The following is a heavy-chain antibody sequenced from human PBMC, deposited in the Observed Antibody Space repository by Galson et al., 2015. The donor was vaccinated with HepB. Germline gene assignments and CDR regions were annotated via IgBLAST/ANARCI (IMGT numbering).Heavy chain of an antibody. CDR3: ARFSGIAVAGTSFDFDY. V-gene: IGHV1-46*03. CDR1: GYTFTSYY. J-gene: IGHJ4*02. Sequence: SVKVSCKASGYTFTSYYMHWVRQAPGQGLEWMGIINPSGGSTSYAQKFQGRVTMTRDTSTSTVYMELSSLRSEDTAVYYCARFSGIAVAGTSFDFDYWGQGTLVTVSS. D-gene: IGHD6-19*01. CDR2: INPSGGST.